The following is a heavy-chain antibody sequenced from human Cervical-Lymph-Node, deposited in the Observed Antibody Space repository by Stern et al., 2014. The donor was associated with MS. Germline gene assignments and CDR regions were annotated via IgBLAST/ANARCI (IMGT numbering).Heavy chain of an antibody. Sequence: VHLVESGAEVKKPGASVKVSCKASGYTFTNYYLHWVRQAPGQGLEWMGIINPSSSNTTYAQKFQGRVTMTRDTSTTTVYMELSSLTSEDTAVYYCARDEGISWPFDYWGQGTLVTVSS. V-gene: IGHV1-46*01. CDR2: INPSSSNT. D-gene: IGHD2-15*01. CDR1: GYTFTNYY. CDR3: ARDEGISWPFDY. J-gene: IGHJ4*01.